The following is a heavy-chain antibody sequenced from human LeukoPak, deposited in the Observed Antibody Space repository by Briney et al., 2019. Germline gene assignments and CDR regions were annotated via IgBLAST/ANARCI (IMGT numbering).Heavy chain of an antibody. CDR3: ARDGYSYAQKAFDI. V-gene: IGHV4-39*02. Sequence: SETLSLTCTVSGGSISSSSYYWGWIRQPPGKGLEWIGSIYYSGSTYYNPSLKSRVTISVDTSKNQFSLKLSSVTAADTAVYYCARDGYSYAQKAFDIWGQGTMVTVSS. D-gene: IGHD5-18*01. CDR2: IYYSGST. CDR1: GGSISSSSYY. J-gene: IGHJ3*02.